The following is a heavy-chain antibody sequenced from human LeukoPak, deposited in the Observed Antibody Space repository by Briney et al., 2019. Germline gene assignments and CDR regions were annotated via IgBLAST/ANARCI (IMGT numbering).Heavy chain of an antibody. D-gene: IGHD6-13*01. CDR3: AIIDSSSWNAFDI. V-gene: IGHV4-59*08. J-gene: IGHJ3*02. CDR1: GGSISSYY. Sequence: SETLSLTCTVSGGSISSYYWSWIRQPPGKGLEWIGYLYYSGSTNYNPSLKSRVTISVDTSKNQFSLKLSSVTAADPAVYYCAIIDSSSWNAFDIWGQGTMVTVSS. CDR2: LYYSGST.